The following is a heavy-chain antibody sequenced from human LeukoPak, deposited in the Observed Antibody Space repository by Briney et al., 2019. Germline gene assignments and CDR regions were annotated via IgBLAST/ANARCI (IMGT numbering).Heavy chain of an antibody. CDR2: IYSGGST. Sequence: GGSLRLSCAASGFTVSSNYMSWVRQAPGKGLEWVSVIYSGGSTYYADSVKGRFTISRDNSKNTLYLQMNSLRAEDTAVYYCARLKGRVVPTSLDPWGQGTLVTVSS. CDR3: ARLKGRVVPTSLDP. J-gene: IGHJ5*02. D-gene: IGHD2-2*01. V-gene: IGHV3-53*05. CDR1: GFTVSSNY.